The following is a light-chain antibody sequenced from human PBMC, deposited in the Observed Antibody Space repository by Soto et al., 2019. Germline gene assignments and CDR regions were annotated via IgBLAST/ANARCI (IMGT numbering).Light chain of an antibody. CDR1: QSISSW. CDR2: KAS. V-gene: IGKV1-5*03. Sequence: DIQMTQSPSTLSASVGDRVTITCRASQSISSWLAWYQQKPGKAPKLLIYKASSLDSGVPARFSGSGSGTEFTLTISSLQPDDFATYYCQQYNSYPITFGQGTKVDIK. J-gene: IGKJ1*01. CDR3: QQYNSYPIT.